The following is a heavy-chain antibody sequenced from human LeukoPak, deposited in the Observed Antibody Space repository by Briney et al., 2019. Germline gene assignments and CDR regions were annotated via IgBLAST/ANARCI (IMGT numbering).Heavy chain of an antibody. CDR1: GYTFTGYY. J-gene: IGHJ4*02. Sequence: ASVRVSRKASGYTFTGYYLPWVRQAPGQGLEWMGWVSPNSGGTNYAQKFQGRVTMTRDTSISTAFMELSSLRSDDTAVYYCARWSGTTDDYWGQGTLVTVSS. V-gene: IGHV1-2*02. D-gene: IGHD4-11*01. CDR2: VSPNSGGT. CDR3: ARWSGTTDDY.